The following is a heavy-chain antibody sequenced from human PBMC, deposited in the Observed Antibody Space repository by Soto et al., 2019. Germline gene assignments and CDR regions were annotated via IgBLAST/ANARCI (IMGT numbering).Heavy chain of an antibody. V-gene: IGHV4-59*01. J-gene: IGHJ5*02. CDR2: IYYSGST. D-gene: IGHD3-10*02. Sequence: QVQLQESGPGLVKPSETLSLTCTVSGGSISSYYWSWIRQPPGKGLEWIGYIYYSGSTNYHPSLKSRVPVSVSTSKNQVSLELGSVTAADTAGDYCGGGADCSGGCGFDPWGQGTLVTVSS. CDR1: GGSISSYY. CDR3: GGGADCSGGCGFDP.